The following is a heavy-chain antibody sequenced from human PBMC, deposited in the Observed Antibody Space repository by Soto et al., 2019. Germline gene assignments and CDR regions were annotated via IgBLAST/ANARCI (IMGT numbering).Heavy chain of an antibody. Sequence: QVQLVESGGGVVQPGTSLRLSCAASGFTFRNYAMHWVRQAPGKGLEWVAVTSYDGRTQYYTDSVKGRLTISRDNSKHMIYVEINTLRAEDSAVYYCAKTSYSSFGYGLDVWGQGTTVTVSS. V-gene: IGHV3-30*04. CDR3: AKTSYSSFGYGLDV. J-gene: IGHJ6*02. CDR1: GFTFRNYA. CDR2: TSYDGRTQ. D-gene: IGHD6-19*01.